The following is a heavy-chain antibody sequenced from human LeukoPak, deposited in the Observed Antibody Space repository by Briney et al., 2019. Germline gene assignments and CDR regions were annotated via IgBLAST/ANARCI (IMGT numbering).Heavy chain of an antibody. CDR1: GGSFSGYY. Sequence: SEILSLTCAVYGGSFSGYYWSWIRQPPGKGLEWIGEINHSGSTNYNPSLKSRVTISVDTSKNQFSLKLSSVTAADTAVYYCARGRRTFDYWGQGTLVTVSS. CDR2: INHSGST. J-gene: IGHJ4*02. D-gene: IGHD1-7*01. CDR3: ARGRRTFDY. V-gene: IGHV4-34*01.